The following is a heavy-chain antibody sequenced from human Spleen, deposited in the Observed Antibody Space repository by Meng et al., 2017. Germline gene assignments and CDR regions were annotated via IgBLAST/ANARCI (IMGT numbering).Heavy chain of an antibody. J-gene: IGHJ4*02. CDR1: GGYISSGGYY. V-gene: IGHV4-31*09. Sequence: QLQECGPGLVKTSHTLSLTCTVSGGYISSGGYYWSWIRQHPGKGLEWIGYIYYSGSTYYNPSLKSRVTISVDKSKNQFSLKLSSVTAADTAVYYCATRVRGGLYYFDYWGQGTLVTVSS. CDR2: IYYSGST. CDR3: ATRVRGGLYYFDY. D-gene: IGHD3-10*01.